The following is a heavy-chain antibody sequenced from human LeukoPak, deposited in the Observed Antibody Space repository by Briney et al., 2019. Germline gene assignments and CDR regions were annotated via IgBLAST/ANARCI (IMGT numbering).Heavy chain of an antibody. CDR3: ARPDDSSGYIDAFDI. Sequence: SETLSLTCTVSGGSISSYYWSWIRQPPGKGLEWIGEINHSGSTNYNPSLKSRVTISVDTSKNQFSLKLSSVTAADTAVYYCARPDDSSGYIDAFDIWGQGTMVTVSS. J-gene: IGHJ3*02. CDR2: INHSGST. D-gene: IGHD3-22*01. V-gene: IGHV4-34*01. CDR1: GGSISSYY.